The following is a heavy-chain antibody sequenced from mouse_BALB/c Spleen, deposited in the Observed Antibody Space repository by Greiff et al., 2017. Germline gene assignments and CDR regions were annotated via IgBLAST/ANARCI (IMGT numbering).Heavy chain of an antibody. D-gene: IGHD2-3*01. V-gene: IGHV1-5*01. CDR3: THDGYYWYFDV. J-gene: IGHJ1*01. Sequence: VQLQQPGAELVRPGASVKLSCKASGYTFTSYWMNWVKQRPGQGLEWIGAIYPGNSDTSYNQKFKGKAKLTAVTSASTAYMELSSLTNEDSAVYYCTHDGYYWYFDVWGAGTTVTVSS. CDR2: IYPGNSDT. CDR1: GYTFTSYW.